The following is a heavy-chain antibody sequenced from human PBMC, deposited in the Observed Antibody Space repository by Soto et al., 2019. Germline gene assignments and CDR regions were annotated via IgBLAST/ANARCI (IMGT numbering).Heavy chain of an antibody. CDR2: INPNSGGT. CDR3: ARDNWPPMVRGVILDY. CDR1: GYTFTGYY. V-gene: IGHV1-2*02. Sequence: ASVKVSCKASGYTFTGYYMHWVRQAPGQGLEWMGWINPNSGGTNYAQKFQGRVTMTRDTSISTAYMELRSLRSDDTAVYYCARDNWPPMVRGVILDYWGQGTLVTV. J-gene: IGHJ4*02. D-gene: IGHD3-10*01.